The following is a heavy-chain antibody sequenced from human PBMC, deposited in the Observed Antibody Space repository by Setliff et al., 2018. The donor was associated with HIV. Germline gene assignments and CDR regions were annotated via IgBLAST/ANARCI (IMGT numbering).Heavy chain of an antibody. Sequence: PSETLSLTCAVSAYSISSGYYWGWIRQPPGKGLEWIGSIYHSGSTYYNPSLMSRVTISVDTSKNQFSLKLRSVTAADTAGYYCARQWRDQYNSGVSTEYFQHWGLGTLVTVSS. V-gene: IGHV4-38-2*01. CDR1: AYSISSGYY. D-gene: IGHD3-22*01. J-gene: IGHJ1*01. CDR3: ARQWRDQYNSGVSTEYFQH. CDR2: IYHSGST.